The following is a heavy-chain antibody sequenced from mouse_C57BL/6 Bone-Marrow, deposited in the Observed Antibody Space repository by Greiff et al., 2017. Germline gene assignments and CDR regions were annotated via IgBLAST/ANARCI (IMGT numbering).Heavy chain of an antibody. CDR3: TTDDGYYPDY. V-gene: IGHV14-4*01. CDR1: GFNIKDAY. CDR2: IDPENGDT. Sequence: VQLQQSGAELVRPGASVKLSCTASGFNIKDAYMHWVKQRPEQGLEWIGWIDPENGDTEYASKFQGKATITADTSSNTAYLQLSSLTSEDTAVYYCTTDDGYYPDYWGKGTTLTVSS. D-gene: IGHD2-3*01. J-gene: IGHJ2*01.